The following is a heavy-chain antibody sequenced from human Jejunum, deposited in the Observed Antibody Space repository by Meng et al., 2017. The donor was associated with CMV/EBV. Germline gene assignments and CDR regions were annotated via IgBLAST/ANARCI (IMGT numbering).Heavy chain of an antibody. CDR3: AKDVGY. CDR1: GFTVNRNY. D-gene: IGHD1-26*01. V-gene: IGHV3-66*01. CDR2: IHSDGNT. J-gene: IGHJ4*02. Sequence: VELVGSGGGLVQPGGSLGLSCASSGFTVNRNYMSWVRQAPGKGLEWVSLIHSDGNTCYADSVKGRFTISRDNSKNTVFLQMNSLRVEDTAVYYCAKDVGYWGQGTLVTVSS.